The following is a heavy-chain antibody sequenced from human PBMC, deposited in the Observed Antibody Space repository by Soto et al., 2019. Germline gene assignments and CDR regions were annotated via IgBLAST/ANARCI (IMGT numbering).Heavy chain of an antibody. CDR1: GFSFSSYE. J-gene: IGHJ6*02. D-gene: IGHD3-3*01. Sequence: LRLSCAASGFSFSSYEMNYVRQAPGKGLEWVSYISSSGTTIYYAGSVKGRFTISRDNAKNSLYLQMNSLRAEDTAVYYCASMIFGVVNDYSYYGMDVWGQGTTVTVSS. CDR2: ISSSGTTI. V-gene: IGHV3-48*03. CDR3: ASMIFGVVNDYSYYGMDV.